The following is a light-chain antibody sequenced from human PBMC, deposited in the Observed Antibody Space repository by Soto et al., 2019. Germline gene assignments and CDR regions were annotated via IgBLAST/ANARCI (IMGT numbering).Light chain of an antibody. Sequence: EIVLTQSPDTVSLSPGERATLSCRASRSFSSSYLAWYQQKPGQAPRLLIYAASSRATGIPDRFSGSKSGTDFTLTISRLEPEDSAVYYCQQYGSSPPYNFGQGTKLEIK. V-gene: IGKV3-20*01. CDR2: AAS. J-gene: IGKJ2*01. CDR1: RSFSSSY. CDR3: QQYGSSPPYN.